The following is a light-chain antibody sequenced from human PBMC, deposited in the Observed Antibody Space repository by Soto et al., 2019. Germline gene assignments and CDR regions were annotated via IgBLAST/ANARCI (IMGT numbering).Light chain of an antibody. Sequence: LQLTQSPSSLSASVGDRVTIACRASESIRDYLNWYQHKPGEAPKVLVYSASTLRGGVPSRFSGTGSGTEFTLTISSLQPEDVATYYCQQTFSNLLSFGGGTKVEIK. V-gene: IGKV1-39*01. CDR3: QQTFSNLLS. CDR2: SAS. J-gene: IGKJ4*01. CDR1: ESIRDY.